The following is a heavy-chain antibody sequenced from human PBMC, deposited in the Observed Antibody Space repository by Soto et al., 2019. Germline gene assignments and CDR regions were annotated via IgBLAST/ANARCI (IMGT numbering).Heavy chain of an antibody. Sequence: EVQLLESGGGLVQPGGSLRLSCAASGFTFSSYAMSWVRQAPGKGLEWVSAISGSGGSTYYADSVKGRFTISRDNSKNTLYLQMNSLRVEDTAVYYCAKSLAMITFGGVIVRSSRDAFDIWGQGTMVTVSS. CDR2: ISGSGGST. CDR3: AKSLAMITFGGVIVRSSRDAFDI. D-gene: IGHD3-16*02. J-gene: IGHJ3*02. CDR1: GFTFSSYA. V-gene: IGHV3-23*01.